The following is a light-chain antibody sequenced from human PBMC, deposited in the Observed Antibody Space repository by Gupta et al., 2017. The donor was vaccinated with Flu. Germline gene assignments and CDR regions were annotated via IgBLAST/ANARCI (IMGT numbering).Light chain of an antibody. CDR1: TGPSDFI. CDR2: VEDTGTY. Sequence: TYGASASRGSTVKLTCTVTTGPSDFIITWHQQHPGKAPRFVMKVEDTGTYTKGSGGPDRFSVSVSGADRHITISNVQSEDEADYYCETGDTDTRTRVFGGGTSLTV. CDR3: ETGDTDTRTRV. J-gene: IGLJ2*01. V-gene: IGLV4-60*03.